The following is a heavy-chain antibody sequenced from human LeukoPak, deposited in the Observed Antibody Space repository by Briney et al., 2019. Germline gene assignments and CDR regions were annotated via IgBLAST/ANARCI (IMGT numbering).Heavy chain of an antibody. CDR3: ARGDYYYYMDV. V-gene: IGHV4-38-2*02. Sequence: SETRSLTCTVSGYSLGSGYYWGWIRQPPGKGLEWIGSIYHSGSTYYNPSLKSRVTISVDTSKNQFSLKLSSVTAADTAVYYCARGDYYYYMDVWGKGTTVTVSS. CDR2: IYHSGST. J-gene: IGHJ6*03. CDR1: GYSLGSGYY.